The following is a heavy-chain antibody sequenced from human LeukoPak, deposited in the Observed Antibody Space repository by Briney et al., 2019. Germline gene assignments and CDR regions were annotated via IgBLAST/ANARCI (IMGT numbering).Heavy chain of an antibody. CDR3: ARTIIDSSGYLDY. J-gene: IGHJ4*02. D-gene: IGHD3-22*01. CDR2: ISSGGSTI. Sequence: PGGSLRLSCAASGFTFSDYYMSWIRQAPGKGLEWVSYISSGGSTIYYADSVKGRFTISRDNAKNSLYLQMNSLRAEDTAVYYCARTIIDSSGYLDYWGQGTLVTVSS. CDR1: GFTFSDYY. V-gene: IGHV3-11*01.